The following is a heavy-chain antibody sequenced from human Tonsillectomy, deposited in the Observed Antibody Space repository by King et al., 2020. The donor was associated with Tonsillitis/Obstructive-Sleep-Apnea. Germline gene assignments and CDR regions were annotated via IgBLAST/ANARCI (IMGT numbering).Heavy chain of an antibody. CDR1: EYTFTGYY. J-gene: IGHJ4*02. Sequence: AQLVQSGAEVKKPGASVKVSCKASEYTFTGYYIHWVRQAPGQGLEWMGWINPNSGDTNYAQQFKGWVTMTRDTSISTAYMELNRLKSDDTAVYYCAREGTTDRDFDCWGQGTLVTVSS. D-gene: IGHD1-14*01. V-gene: IGHV1-2*04. CDR2: INPNSGDT. CDR3: AREGTTDRDFDC.